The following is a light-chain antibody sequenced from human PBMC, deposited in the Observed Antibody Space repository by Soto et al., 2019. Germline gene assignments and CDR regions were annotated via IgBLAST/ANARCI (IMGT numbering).Light chain of an antibody. CDR3: TSPTPGSLYV. Sequence: QSVLTQPPSASGSPGQSVAISCTGTSSGVGGYNYVSRYQQHPGKAPKLMIYEVNKRPSGVPDRFSGSKSGNTASLTISGLQAEDEADYFCTSPTPGSLYVFGSGTKVTVL. J-gene: IGLJ1*01. CDR2: EVN. V-gene: IGLV2-8*01. CDR1: SSGVGGYNY.